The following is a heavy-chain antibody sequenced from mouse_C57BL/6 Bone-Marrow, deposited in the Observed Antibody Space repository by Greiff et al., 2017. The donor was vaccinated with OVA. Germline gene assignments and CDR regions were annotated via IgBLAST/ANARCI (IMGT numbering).Heavy chain of an antibody. Sequence: VQLQQSGAELVRPGASVTLSCKASGYTFTDYEMHWVKQTPVHGLEWIGAIDPETGGTAYNQKFKGKAKLTADKSSSTAYMELRSLTSEDSAVYYCTIYDPWFAYWGQGTLVTVSA. V-gene: IGHV1-15*01. J-gene: IGHJ3*01. CDR3: TIYDPWFAY. CDR2: IDPETGGT. D-gene: IGHD2-3*01. CDR1: GYTFTDYE.